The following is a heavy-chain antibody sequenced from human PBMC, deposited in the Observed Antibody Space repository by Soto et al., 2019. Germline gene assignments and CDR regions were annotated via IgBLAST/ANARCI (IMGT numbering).Heavy chain of an antibody. CDR3: AKDPGSDNWFDP. CDR2: ISGSGGST. J-gene: IGHJ5*02. V-gene: IGHV3-23*01. CDR1: RFSFSRYA. D-gene: IGHD5-12*01. Sequence: LILSGAGSRFSFSRYAMSWFRQAPGKGLEWVSAISGSGGSTYYADSVKGRFTISRDNSKNTLYLQMNSLRAEDTAVYYCAKDPGSDNWFDPWGQGTLVTVSS.